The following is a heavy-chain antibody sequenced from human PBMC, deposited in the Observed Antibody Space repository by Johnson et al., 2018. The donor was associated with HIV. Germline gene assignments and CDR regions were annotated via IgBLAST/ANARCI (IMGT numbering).Heavy chain of an antibody. CDR2: ISSSGSTI. D-gene: IGHD3-9*01. CDR1: GFTFSDYY. J-gene: IGHJ3*02. CDR3: ARRDRSYDILTGYYQGDAFDI. V-gene: IGHV3-11*04. Sequence: QVQLVESGGGVVQPGGSLRLSCAASGFTFSDYYMSWIRQAPGQGLEWVSYISSSGSTIYYADSVKGRFAISRDDAKNSLYLQMNSLRAEDTAVYYCARRDRSYDILTGYYQGDAFDIWGQGTMVTVSS.